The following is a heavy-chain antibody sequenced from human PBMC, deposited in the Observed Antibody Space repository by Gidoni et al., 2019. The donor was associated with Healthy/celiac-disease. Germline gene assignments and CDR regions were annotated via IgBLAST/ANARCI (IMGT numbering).Heavy chain of an antibody. D-gene: IGHD2-2*01. CDR2: IRGSGGST. CDR1: GFTFSSHA. J-gene: IGHJ6*02. CDR3: AKEAYCSSTSCYPYYYGMDV. V-gene: IGHV3-23*01. Sequence: EVQLLESGGGLVQPGGSLRLSCAASGFTFSSHAISWVRQAPGKGLAWVSAIRGSGGSTYYADSVKGRFTISRDNSKNTLYLQMNSLRAEDTAVYYCAKEAYCSSTSCYPYYYGMDVWGQGTTVTVSS.